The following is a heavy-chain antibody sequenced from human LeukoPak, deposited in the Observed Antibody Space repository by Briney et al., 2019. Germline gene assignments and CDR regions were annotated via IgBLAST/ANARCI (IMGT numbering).Heavy chain of an antibody. Sequence: VASVKVSCKASGGTFSSYAISWVRQARGQGLEWMGRIIPILGIANYAQKFQGRVTITADKSTSTAYMELSSLRSEDTAVYYCARALVAGPDAEAHFDYWGQGTLVTVSS. D-gene: IGHD6-19*01. CDR3: ARALVAGPDAEAHFDY. CDR2: IIPILGIA. J-gene: IGHJ4*02. CDR1: GGTFSSYA. V-gene: IGHV1-69*04.